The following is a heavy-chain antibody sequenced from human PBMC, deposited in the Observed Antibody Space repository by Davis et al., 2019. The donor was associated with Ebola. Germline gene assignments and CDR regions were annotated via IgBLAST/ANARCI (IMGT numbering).Heavy chain of an antibody. V-gene: IGHV1-3*01. J-gene: IGHJ3*02. Sequence: AASVKVSCKASGYTFTSYAMHWVRQAPGQRLEWMGWINAGNGNTKYSQKFQGRVTITRDTSASTAYMELSSLRSEDTAAYYCARSKAAASDAFDIWGQGTMVTVSS. CDR2: INAGNGNT. D-gene: IGHD6-13*01. CDR1: GYTFTSYA. CDR3: ARSKAAASDAFDI.